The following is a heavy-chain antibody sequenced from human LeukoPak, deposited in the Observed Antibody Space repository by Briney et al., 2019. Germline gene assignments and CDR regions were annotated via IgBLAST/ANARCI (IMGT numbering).Heavy chain of an antibody. CDR1: GFTVSSNY. V-gene: IGHV3-66*01. Sequence: GGSLRLSCAASGFTVSSNYMSWVRQAPGKGLEWVSVIYSGGSTYYADSVKGRFTISRDNAKNSLYLQMNSLRAEDTAVYYCAREEAEIIDYWGQGTLVTVSS. CDR2: IYSGGST. D-gene: IGHD5-24*01. CDR3: AREEAEIIDY. J-gene: IGHJ4*02.